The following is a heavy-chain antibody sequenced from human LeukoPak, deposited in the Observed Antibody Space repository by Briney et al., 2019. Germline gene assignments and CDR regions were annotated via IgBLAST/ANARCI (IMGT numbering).Heavy chain of an antibody. V-gene: IGHV3-48*04. CDR3: AKVHYSGSYPGAFDI. CDR2: ISSRSKTI. Sequence: PGGSLRLSCAASGFAFSSYAMSWVRQAPGKGLEWVSYISSRSKTIYYADSVKGRFTISRDDAKNSLYLQMNSLRAEDTAVYYCAKVHYSGSYPGAFDIWGQGTMVTVSS. CDR1: GFAFSSYA. D-gene: IGHD1-26*01. J-gene: IGHJ3*02.